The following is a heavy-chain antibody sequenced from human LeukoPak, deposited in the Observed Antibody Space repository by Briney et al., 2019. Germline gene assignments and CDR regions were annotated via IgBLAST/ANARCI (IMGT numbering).Heavy chain of an antibody. CDR3: ARERSSSSWYVSYFDY. J-gene: IGHJ4*02. CDR2: ISYDGSNK. Sequence: PGGSLRLSCAASGFTFSSYAMHWVRQAPGKGLEWVAVISYDGSNKYYADSVKGRFTISRDNSKNTLYQQMNSLRAEDTAVYYCARERSSSSWYVSYFDYWGQGTLVTVSS. D-gene: IGHD6-13*01. V-gene: IGHV3-30-3*01. CDR1: GFTFSSYA.